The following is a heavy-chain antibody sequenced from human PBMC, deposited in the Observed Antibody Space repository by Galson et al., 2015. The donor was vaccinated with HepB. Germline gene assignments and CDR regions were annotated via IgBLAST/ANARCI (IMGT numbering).Heavy chain of an antibody. V-gene: IGHV3-21*01. J-gene: IGHJ6*02. CDR2: ISSSSSYI. CDR1: GFTFSSYS. CDR3: ARAGGGVVVVAAVYYYYGMDV. D-gene: IGHD2-15*01. Sequence: SLRLSCAASGFTFSSYSMNWVRQAPGKGLEWVSSISSSSSYIYYADSVKGRFTISRDNAKNSLYLQMNSLRAEDTAVYYCARAGGGVVVVAAVYYYYGMDVWGQGTTVTVSS.